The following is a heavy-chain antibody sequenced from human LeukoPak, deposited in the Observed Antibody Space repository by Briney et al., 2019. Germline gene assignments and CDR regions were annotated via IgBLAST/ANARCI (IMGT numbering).Heavy chain of an antibody. V-gene: IGHV4-59*08. CDR2: ISYTGTT. Sequence: KTSETLSLTCSVSGGSINGYSWTWIRQPPGMRLEWVGHISYTGTTNNNPSLTTRVAISVDTSKNQFSLKLTSVTAADTGMYFCARLGGNWNSPGRDYWGQGTLVTVSS. CDR3: ARLGGNWNSPGRDY. CDR1: GGSINGYS. J-gene: IGHJ4*02. D-gene: IGHD3-10*01.